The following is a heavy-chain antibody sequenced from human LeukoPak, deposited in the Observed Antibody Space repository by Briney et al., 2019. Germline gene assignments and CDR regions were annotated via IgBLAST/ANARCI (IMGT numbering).Heavy chain of an antibody. CDR2: INHSGST. D-gene: IGHD3-22*01. CDR1: GGSFSGYY. CDR3: ARHNHGTNCSSTSCRKSYYYDSSGYSPLDY. V-gene: IGHV4-34*01. J-gene: IGHJ4*02. Sequence: PSETLSLTCAVYGGSFSGYYWSWIRQPPGKGLEWIGEINHSGSTNYNPSLKSRVTISVDTSKNQFSLKLSSVTAADTAVYYCARHNHGTNCSSTSCRKSYYYDSSGYSPLDYWGQGTLVTVSS.